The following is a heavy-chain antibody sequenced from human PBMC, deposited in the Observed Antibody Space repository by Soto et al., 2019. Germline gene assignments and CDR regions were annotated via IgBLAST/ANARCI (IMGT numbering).Heavy chain of an antibody. Sequence: GASVKVSCKISGYPFTDYFIHWVRQAPGQGLEWMGIISLYHHSTSYAQKFQGRLTVTADTSTTTVYMDLSSLTSEDSAVYWCARELYSCGGDCPYYMDYWGQGTLVTISS. CDR3: ARELYSCGGDCPYYMDY. CDR2: ISLYHHST. V-gene: IGHV1-46*01. D-gene: IGHD2-21*02. CDR1: GYPFTDYF. J-gene: IGHJ4*02.